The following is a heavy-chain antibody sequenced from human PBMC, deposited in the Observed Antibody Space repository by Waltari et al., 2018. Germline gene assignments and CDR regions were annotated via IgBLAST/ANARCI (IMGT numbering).Heavy chain of an antibody. CDR3: VKDGDSFVPGYDAFDV. Sequence: VHLEEFGGGVVQPGGSLTLSCAASGFTFNNFCLHWVRQAPGKGLEWLTFIRHDGNNKYYADSVKGRFIISRDNSKNTLYLQINSLRADDTAIYYCVKDGDSFVPGYDAFDVWGQGTMVTVSS. CDR2: IRHDGNNK. J-gene: IGHJ3*01. CDR1: GFTFNNFC. V-gene: IGHV3-30*02. D-gene: IGHD4-17*01.